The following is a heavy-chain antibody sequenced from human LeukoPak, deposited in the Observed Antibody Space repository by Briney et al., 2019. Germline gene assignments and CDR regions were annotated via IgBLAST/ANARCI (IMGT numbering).Heavy chain of an antibody. J-gene: IGHJ4*02. CDR2: INPSGGST. V-gene: IGHV1-46*01. D-gene: IGHD5-24*01. Sequence: ASVKVSCKASGYTFTSYYMHWVRQAPGQGLEWMGIINPSGGSTSYAQKFQGRVTMTRDTSTSTVYMELSSLGSEDTAVYYCARDQGGDGYKDYWGQGTLVTVSS. CDR3: ARDQGGDGYKDY. CDR1: GYTFTSYY.